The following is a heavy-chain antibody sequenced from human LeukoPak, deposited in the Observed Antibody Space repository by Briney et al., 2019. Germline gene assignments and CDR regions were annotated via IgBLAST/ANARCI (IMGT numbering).Heavy chain of an antibody. CDR3: ARGPIATEGPRRPNYFDP. V-gene: IGHV1-69*01. Sequence: ASVKVSCKASGGTFSSYAISWVRQAPGQGLEWMGGIIPIFGTANYAQKFQGRVTITADESTSTAYMELSRLRSGDTAVYYCARGPIATEGPRRPNYFDPWGQGTLVTVSS. CDR2: IIPIFGTA. CDR1: GGTFSSYA. D-gene: IGHD4/OR15-4a*01. J-gene: IGHJ5*02.